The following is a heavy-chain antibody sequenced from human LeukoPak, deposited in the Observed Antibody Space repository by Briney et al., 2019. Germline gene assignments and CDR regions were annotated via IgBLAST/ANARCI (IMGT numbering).Heavy chain of an antibody. Sequence: TSETLSLTCTVSGGSISSNSYYWGWIRQPPGKGLEWIGSIYYSGNTYYNPSLKSRVTISVDTSKNQFSLKLGSVTAADTAVYYCARLATGYCSGGSCGESYYYYYMDVWGKGTTVTVSS. J-gene: IGHJ6*03. CDR3: ARLATGYCSGGSCGESYYYYYMDV. V-gene: IGHV4-39*01. D-gene: IGHD2-15*01. CDR2: IYYSGNT. CDR1: GGSISSNSYY.